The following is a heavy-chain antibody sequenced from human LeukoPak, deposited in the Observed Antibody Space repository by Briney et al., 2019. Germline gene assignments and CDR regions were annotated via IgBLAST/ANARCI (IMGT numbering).Heavy chain of an antibody. CDR2: IYYSGST. J-gene: IGHJ4*02. CDR3: AGRRYSYGPDS. V-gene: IGHV4-39*01. D-gene: IGHD5-18*01. Sequence: SETLSLTCTVSGGSISSSSYYWGWIRQPPGKGLEWIGSIYYSGSTYYNPSLKSRVTISVDTSKNQFSLKLSSVTAADTAVYYCAGRRYSYGPDSWGQGTLVTVSS. CDR1: GGSISSSSYY.